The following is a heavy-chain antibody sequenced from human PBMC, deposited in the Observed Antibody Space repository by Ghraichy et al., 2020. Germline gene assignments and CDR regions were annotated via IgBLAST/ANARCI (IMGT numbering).Heavy chain of an antibody. D-gene: IGHD4-23*01. CDR2: IYYSGST. CDR3: ARGGRTTVVTAYFDL. J-gene: IGHJ2*01. CDR1: GGSISSYY. V-gene: IGHV4-59*01. Sequence: ETLSLTCTVSGGSISSYYWSWIRQPPGKGLEWIGYIYYSGSTNYNPSLKSRVTISVDTSKNQFSLKLSSVTAVDTAVYYCARGGRTTVVTAYFDLWGRGTLVTVSS.